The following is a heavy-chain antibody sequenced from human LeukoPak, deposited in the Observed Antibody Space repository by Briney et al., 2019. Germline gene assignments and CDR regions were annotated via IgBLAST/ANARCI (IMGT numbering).Heavy chain of an antibody. D-gene: IGHD3-10*01. Sequence: GGSLRLSCAASGFTFDDYAMHWVRQAPGKGLEWVSGISWNSGSIGYADSVKGRFTISRDNAKNSLYLQMNSLRAEDTALYYCAKATMGGITMVRGVIIPYYFDYWGQGTLVTVSS. J-gene: IGHJ4*02. CDR3: AKATMGGITMVRGVIIPYYFDY. CDR1: GFTFDDYA. V-gene: IGHV3-9*01. CDR2: ISWNSGSI.